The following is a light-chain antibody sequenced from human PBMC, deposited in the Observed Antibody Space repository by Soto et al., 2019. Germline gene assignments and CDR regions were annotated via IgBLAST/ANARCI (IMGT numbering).Light chain of an antibody. CDR1: QSINTW. J-gene: IGKJ1*01. CDR2: KAS. CDR3: HQYQTYSQ. V-gene: IGKV1-5*03. Sequence: DIQMTQSPSTLSASVGDRVTITCRASQSINTWLAWYQLKPGRAPKLLIYKASTLESGVSSRFSGSGSGTEFTLTISSLQPDDFATYYCHQYQTYSQFGQGTKVDIK.